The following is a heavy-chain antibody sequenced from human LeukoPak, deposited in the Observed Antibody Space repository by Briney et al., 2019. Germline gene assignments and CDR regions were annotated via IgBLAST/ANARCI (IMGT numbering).Heavy chain of an antibody. J-gene: IGHJ4*02. CDR1: GFTFSSYG. CDR3: VKDVQWLVLVY. D-gene: IGHD6-19*01. Sequence: PGGSLRLSCAASGFTFSSYGMHWVRQAPGKGLEWVAVISYDGSYKYFADSVKGRFTISRDNSKNTLYLQMNSLRAEDTAVYYCVKDVQWLVLVYWGQGTLVTVSS. V-gene: IGHV3-30*18. CDR2: ISYDGSYK.